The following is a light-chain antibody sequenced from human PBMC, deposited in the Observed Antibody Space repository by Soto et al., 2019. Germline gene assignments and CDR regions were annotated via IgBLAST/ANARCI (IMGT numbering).Light chain of an antibody. J-gene: IGKJ1*01. CDR2: DAF. V-gene: IGKV3-15*01. CDR1: QSISSN. Sequence: EILMTQSPATLSVSPGERATLSCRASQSISSNLAWYHHKPGQAPRLLIYDAFTKATGIPARFSGSGSGTEFTLTISSLQSEDFAVYYCQKYNSWPETFGQGTKVEIK. CDR3: QKYNSWPET.